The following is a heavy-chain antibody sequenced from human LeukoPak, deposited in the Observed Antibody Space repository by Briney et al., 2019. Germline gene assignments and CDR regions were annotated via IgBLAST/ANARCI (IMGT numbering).Heavy chain of an antibody. J-gene: IGHJ6*04. D-gene: IGHD3-16*02. V-gene: IGHV4-4*02. Sequence: PSGTLSLTCAVSGGSISSSNWWSWVRQPPGKGLEWIGEIYHSGSTNYNPSLKSRVTISVDKSKNQFSLKLSSVTAADTAVYYCARADGVIDTDYYGMDVWGKGTTVTVSS. CDR2: IYHSGST. CDR1: GGSISSSNW. CDR3: ARADGVIDTDYYGMDV.